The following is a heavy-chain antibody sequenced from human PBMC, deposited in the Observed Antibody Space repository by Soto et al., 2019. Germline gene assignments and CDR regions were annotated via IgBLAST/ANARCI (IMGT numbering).Heavy chain of an antibody. D-gene: IGHD2-15*01. J-gene: IGHJ5*02. Sequence: GASVKVSCKASGGTFSSYAISWVRQAPGQGLEWMGGIIPIFGTANYAQKFQGRVTITVDESTSTAYMELSSLRSEDTAVYYCARDKLGYCSGGSCGWFDPWGQGTLVTVSS. CDR2: IIPIFGTA. CDR1: GGTFSSYA. V-gene: IGHV1-69*13. CDR3: ARDKLGYCSGGSCGWFDP.